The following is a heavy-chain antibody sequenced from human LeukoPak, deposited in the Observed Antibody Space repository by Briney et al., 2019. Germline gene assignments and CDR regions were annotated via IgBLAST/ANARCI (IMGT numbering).Heavy chain of an antibody. V-gene: IGHV4-39*01. CDR3: ARQPAYDRSGWPLDY. D-gene: IGHD3-22*01. CDR2: FCYTRST. CDR1: GDSISRSNFC. Sequence: SGTLSLTCAVSGDSISRSNFCWGWIRQPPGKGLEWIGSFCYTRSTYYSPSLKSRVTISADASKNQFSLKLSSVTATDTAVYYCARQPAYDRSGWPLDYWGQGTLVTVSS. J-gene: IGHJ4*02.